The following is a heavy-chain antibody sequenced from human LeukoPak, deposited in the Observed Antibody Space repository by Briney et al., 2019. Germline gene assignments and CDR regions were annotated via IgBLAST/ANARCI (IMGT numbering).Heavy chain of an antibody. J-gene: IGHJ3*02. CDR3: ARDATGSNFWSGYDAFDI. CDR2: IKQDGSEK. CDR1: GFTLSTYW. Sequence: GGSLRLSCAASGFTLSTYWMNWVRQAPGKGLEWVATIKQDGSEKYYVDSVKGRFTISRDNAKNSLYLQMNSLRAEDTAVYYCARDATGSNFWSGYDAFDIWGQGTMVTVSS. V-gene: IGHV3-7*01. D-gene: IGHD3-3*01.